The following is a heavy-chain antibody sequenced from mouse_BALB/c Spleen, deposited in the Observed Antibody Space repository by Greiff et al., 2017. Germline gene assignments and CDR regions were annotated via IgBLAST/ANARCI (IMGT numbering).Heavy chain of an antibody. Sequence: VQLMESGPGLVAPSQSLSITCTVSGFSLTDYGVSWIRQPPGQGLEWLGVIWGGGSTYYNSALNSRLSISKDNSKSQVFLKMNSLQTDDTSMYYCAKQPITTPWFAYWGQGTLVTVAA. CDR1: GFSLTDYG. CDR2: IWGGGST. V-gene: IGHV2-6-5*01. J-gene: IGHJ3*01. D-gene: IGHD1-1*01. CDR3: AKQPITTPWFAY.